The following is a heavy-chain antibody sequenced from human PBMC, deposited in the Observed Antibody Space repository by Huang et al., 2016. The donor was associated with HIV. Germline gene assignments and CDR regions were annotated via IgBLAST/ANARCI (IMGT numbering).Heavy chain of an antibody. CDR1: GDSLSGFF. J-gene: IGHJ5*02. CDR2: ITQSGRT. Sequence: QVRLDQWGAGLLKPSETLTLTCAVYGDSLSGFFWSWIRQSPGRGLEWIGEITQSGRTNHNPSLKSRVTIAIETSKKQFSLKLKSVTADDTSTYYCARGRGTSWSFFDTWGQGSFVTVSS. V-gene: IGHV4-34*01. D-gene: IGHD2-2*01. CDR3: ARGRGTSWSFFDT.